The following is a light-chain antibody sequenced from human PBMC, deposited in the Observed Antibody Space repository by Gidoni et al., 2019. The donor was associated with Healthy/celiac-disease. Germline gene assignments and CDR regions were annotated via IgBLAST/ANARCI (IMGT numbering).Light chain of an antibody. J-gene: IGLJ2*01. Sequence: SSELTPDPAVSVALGQTVRITCQGDSLRSYYASWYQQKPGQAPVLVIYGKNNRPSGIPDRFSGSSSGNTAFLTITGAQAEDEADYYCNSRDSSGNYVVFGGGTKLTVL. CDR1: SLRSYY. CDR2: GKN. CDR3: NSRDSSGNYVV. V-gene: IGLV3-19*01.